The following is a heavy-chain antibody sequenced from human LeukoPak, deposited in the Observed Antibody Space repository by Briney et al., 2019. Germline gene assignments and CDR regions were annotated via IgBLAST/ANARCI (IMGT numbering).Heavy chain of an antibody. J-gene: IGHJ4*02. CDR3: ARGPYSYGFDY. V-gene: IGHV3-48*01. D-gene: IGHD5-18*01. CDR1: GFTFSSYS. Sequence: PGGSLRLSCAASGFTFSSYSMNWVRQAPGKGLEWVSYISISSSIIYYADSVKGRFTISRDNAKNSLYLQMNSLRAEDTAVYYCARGPYSYGFDYWGQGTLVTVSS. CDR2: ISISSSII.